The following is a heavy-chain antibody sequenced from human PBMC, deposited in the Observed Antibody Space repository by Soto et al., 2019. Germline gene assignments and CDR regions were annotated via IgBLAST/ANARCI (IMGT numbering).Heavy chain of an antibody. CDR1: GGSISSGGYS. V-gene: IGHV4-30-2*01. Sequence: QLQLQESGSGLVKPSQTLSLTCAVSGGSISSGGYSWSWIRQPPGKGLEWIGYIYHSGSTYYNPSLKRRVTLSVDRSTHQFSLTLSSVTAAATAVYYCATAPGRWCPGTLVTVSS. CDR3: ATAPGR. CDR2: IYHSGST. J-gene: IGHJ4*02.